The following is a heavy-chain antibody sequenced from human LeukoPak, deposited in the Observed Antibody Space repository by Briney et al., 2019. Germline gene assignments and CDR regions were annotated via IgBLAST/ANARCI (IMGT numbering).Heavy chain of an antibody. CDR2: IYYTGST. J-gene: IGHJ4*02. CDR3: ARDKRESSSFDY. Sequence: SETLSLTCTVSGGSISSYYWSWIRQPPGKGLEWIGYIYYTGSTNYNPSLKSRVTISVDTSKNQFSLRLSSVTAADTAIYYCARDKRESSSFDYWGQGTLVSVSS. CDR1: GGSISSYY. V-gene: IGHV4-59*01. D-gene: IGHD6-6*01.